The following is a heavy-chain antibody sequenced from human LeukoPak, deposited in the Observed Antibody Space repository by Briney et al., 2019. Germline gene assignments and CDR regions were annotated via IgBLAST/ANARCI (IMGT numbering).Heavy chain of an antibody. CDR2: IYYSGST. J-gene: IGHJ6*04. D-gene: IGHD6-13*01. CDR3: ARLAAAGDYCPGMDV. CDR1: GGSISSGGYY. V-gene: IGHV4-31*03. Sequence: PSQTLSLTCTVSGGSISSGGYYWSWIRQHPGKGLEWIGYIYYSGSTYYNPSLKSRVTISVDTSKNQFSLKLNSVTAADTAVYYCARLAAAGDYCPGMDVWGKGTTVTVSS.